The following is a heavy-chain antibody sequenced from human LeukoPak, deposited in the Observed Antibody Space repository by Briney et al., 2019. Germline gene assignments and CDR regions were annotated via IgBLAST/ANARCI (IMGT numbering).Heavy chain of an antibody. CDR3: ARESGRRFWSGYQPFDY. Sequence: GGSLRLSCAASGFTFSSYSMNWVRQAPGKGLEWVSYISSSSSTIYYADSVKGRFTISRDNAKNSLYLQMNSLRAEDTAVYYCARESGRRFWSGYQPFDYWGQGTLVTVSS. V-gene: IGHV3-48*04. D-gene: IGHD3-3*01. J-gene: IGHJ4*02. CDR1: GFTFSSYS. CDR2: ISSSSSTI.